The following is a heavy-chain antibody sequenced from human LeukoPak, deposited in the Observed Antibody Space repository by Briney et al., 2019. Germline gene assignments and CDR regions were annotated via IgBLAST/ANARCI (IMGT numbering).Heavy chain of an antibody. CDR1: GFTFSSSA. CDR3: AKQLGYCSDGSCYFPY. Sequence: GGSLRLSCAASGFTFSSSAMSWVRLAPGKGLEWVSAISNNGGYTYYADSVQGRFTISRDNSKSTLCLQMNSLRAEDTAVYYCAKQLGYCSDGSCYFPYWGQGTLVTVSS. D-gene: IGHD2-15*01. CDR2: ISNNGGYT. J-gene: IGHJ4*02. V-gene: IGHV3-23*01.